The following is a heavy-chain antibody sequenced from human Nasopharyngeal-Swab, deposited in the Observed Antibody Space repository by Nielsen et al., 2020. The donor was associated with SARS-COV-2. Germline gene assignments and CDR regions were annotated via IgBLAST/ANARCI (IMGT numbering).Heavy chain of an antibody. V-gene: IGHV3-43*02. Sequence: GESLKISCAASGFTFDDYAMHWVRQAPGKGLEWVSLISGDGGSTYYADSVKGRFTISRDNSKNSLYLQMNSLRTEDTDLYYCAKGSYSSSWYFGRGGHYYGMDVWGQGTTVTVSS. CDR1: GFTFDDYA. J-gene: IGHJ6*02. CDR3: AKGSYSSSWYFGRGGHYYGMDV. D-gene: IGHD6-13*01. CDR2: ISGDGGST.